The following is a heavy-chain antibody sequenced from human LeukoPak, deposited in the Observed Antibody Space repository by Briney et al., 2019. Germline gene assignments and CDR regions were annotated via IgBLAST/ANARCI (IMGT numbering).Heavy chain of an antibody. CDR1: GFTLSSFW. J-gene: IGHJ4*02. D-gene: IGHD3-10*01. V-gene: IGHV3-7*05. Sequence: GGSLRLSCAASGFTLSSFWMSWVRQAPGQGLEWLANIKQDGNEKYYAGSVKGRFTISRDNAKNSLYLQMNSLRAEDTAVYYCATIKVRANNYDTDGFEYWGQGTLVTVSS. CDR3: ATIKVRANNYDTDGFEY. CDR2: IKQDGNEK.